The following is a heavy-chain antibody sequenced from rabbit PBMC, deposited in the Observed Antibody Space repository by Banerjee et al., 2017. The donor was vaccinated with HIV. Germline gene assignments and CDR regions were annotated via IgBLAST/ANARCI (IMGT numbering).Heavy chain of an antibody. CDR2: IYAGSSSST. CDR1: GIDFSSSYH. Sequence: QQQLEESGGGLVKPGGTLTLTCKASGIDFSSSYHTCWVRQAPGKGLEWIACIYAGSSSSTYYANWAKGRFTISKTSSTTVTLQMTSLTAADTATYFCARNGAGSNYAFKLWGPGTLVTVS. CDR3: ARNGAGSNYAFKL. V-gene: IGHV1S45*01. J-gene: IGHJ4*01. D-gene: IGHD8-1*01.